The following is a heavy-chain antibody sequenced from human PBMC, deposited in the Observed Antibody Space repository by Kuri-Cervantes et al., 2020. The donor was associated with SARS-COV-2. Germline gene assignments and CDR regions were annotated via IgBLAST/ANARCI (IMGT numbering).Heavy chain of an antibody. Sequence: GSLRLSCTVSGGSVSSDTYYWSWIRQPPGKGLEWIGYIFNSGRTNQNNPSLKNPSLQNRATISLDTPKNLFSLSLSSVTAADTAVYYCARDADSSGSLDYWGQGTLVTVSS. CDR2: IFNSGRT. J-gene: IGHJ4*02. CDR1: GGSVSSDTYY. D-gene: IGHD3-22*01. V-gene: IGHV4-61*01. CDR3: ARDADSSGSLDY.